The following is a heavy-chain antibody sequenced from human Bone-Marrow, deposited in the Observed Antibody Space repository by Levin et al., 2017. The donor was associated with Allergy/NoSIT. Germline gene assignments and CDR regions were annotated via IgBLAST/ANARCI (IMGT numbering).Heavy chain of an antibody. Sequence: SVKVSCKASGFTFTSSAVQWVRQARGQRLEWIGWIVVGSGNTNYAQKFQERVTITRDMSTSTAYMELSSLRSEDTAVYYCAADEDIVLVPAAMAWGQGTLVTVSS. CDR1: GFTFTSSA. D-gene: IGHD2-2*01. CDR2: IVVGSGNT. J-gene: IGHJ5*02. CDR3: AADEDIVLVPAAMA. V-gene: IGHV1-58*01.